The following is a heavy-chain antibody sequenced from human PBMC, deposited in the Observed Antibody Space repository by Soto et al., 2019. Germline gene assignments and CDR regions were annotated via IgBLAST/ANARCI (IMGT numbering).Heavy chain of an antibody. CDR3: ARGECSSNYCFTRWALDI. CDR2: INHSGST. Sequence: QVQLQQWGAGLLKPSETLSLTCAVYGGSFSGYYWTWIRQTPGKGLEWIGEINHSGSTNYKPSLKSRISMSADTSKKQFSLNLTSVIAADTAVYYCARGECSSNYCFTRWALDIWGQGTVVTVSS. CDR1: GGSFSGYY. V-gene: IGHV4-34*01. J-gene: IGHJ3*02. D-gene: IGHD2-2*01.